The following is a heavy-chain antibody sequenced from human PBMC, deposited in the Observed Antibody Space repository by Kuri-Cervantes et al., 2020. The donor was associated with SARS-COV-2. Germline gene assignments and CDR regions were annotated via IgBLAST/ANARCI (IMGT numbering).Heavy chain of an antibody. CDR2: IYYSGST. V-gene: IGHV4-39*07. D-gene: IGHD6-13*01. CDR1: GGSISSSSYY. Sequence: GSLRLSCTVSGGSISSSSYYWGWIRQPPGKGLEWIGSIYYSGSTYYNPSLKSRVTISVDTSKNQFSLKLSSVTAADTAVYYCARGRIAAAGMRAPFDPWGQGTLVTVSS. J-gene: IGHJ5*02. CDR3: ARGRIAAAGMRAPFDP.